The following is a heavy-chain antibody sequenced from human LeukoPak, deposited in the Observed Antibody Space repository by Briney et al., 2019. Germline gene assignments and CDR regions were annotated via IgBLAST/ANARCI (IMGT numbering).Heavy chain of an antibody. CDR1: GGSISSYY. J-gene: IGHJ4*02. V-gene: IGHV4-59*01. CDR2: IYYSGST. CDR3: ARGGHGYSSGWDNYFDY. Sequence: SETLSLTCTVSGGSISSYYWSWIRQPPGKGLEWIGYIYYSGSTNYNPSLKRRVTISVDTSKNQFSLKLSSVTAADTAVYYCARGGHGYSSGWDNYFDYWGQGTLVTVSS. D-gene: IGHD6-19*01.